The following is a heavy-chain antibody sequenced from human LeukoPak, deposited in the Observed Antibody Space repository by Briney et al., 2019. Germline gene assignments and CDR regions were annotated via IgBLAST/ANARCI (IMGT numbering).Heavy chain of an antibody. D-gene: IGHD5-12*01. J-gene: IGHJ6*02. V-gene: IGHV4-59*11. CDR1: GGSISSHY. CDR3: ARSGLDSRYYFGMDV. CDR2: IYYSGST. Sequence: SETLSLTCTVSGGSISSHYWSWIRQPPGKGLEWIGYIYYSGSTNYNPSLKSRVTISVDTSKNQFSLKLRSVTAADTAVYYCARSGLDSRYYFGMDVWGQGTTVTVSS.